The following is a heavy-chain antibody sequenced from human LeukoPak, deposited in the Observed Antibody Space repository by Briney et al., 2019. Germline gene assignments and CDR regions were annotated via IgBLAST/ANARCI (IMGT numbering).Heavy chain of an antibody. Sequence: PSETLSLTCTVSGGSITSYYWSWIRQPAGKGLEWIGRIHTGGSTNYNPSLKSRVTMSVDTSKNQFSLKLTSVTATDTAMYYCASSFAVAGYYHGMDVWGQGTPVTVSS. CDR2: IHTGGST. J-gene: IGHJ6*02. D-gene: IGHD3-3*01. CDR3: ASSFAVAGYYHGMDV. V-gene: IGHV4-4*07. CDR1: GGSITSYY.